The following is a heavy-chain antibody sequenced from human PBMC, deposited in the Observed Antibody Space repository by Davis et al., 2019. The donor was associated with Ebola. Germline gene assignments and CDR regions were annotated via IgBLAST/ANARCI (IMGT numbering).Heavy chain of an antibody. D-gene: IGHD3-10*01. CDR1: GYTFTNYY. V-gene: IGHV1-46*01. CDR2: INPSGGST. J-gene: IGHJ4*02. CDR3: ARAARGNYYFDY. Sequence: ASVKVSCKASGYTFTNYYIHWVRQAPGQGLEWMGIINPSGGSTSYAQKFQGRVTMTRDTSTSTVYMELSSLRSEDTAVYYCARAARGNYYFDYWGQGTLVAVSS.